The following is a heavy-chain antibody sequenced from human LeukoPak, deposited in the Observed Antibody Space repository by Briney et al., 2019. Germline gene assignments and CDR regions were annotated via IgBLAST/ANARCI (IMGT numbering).Heavy chain of an antibody. Sequence: SETLSLTCTVSGGSISSSSYYWGWIRQPPGKGLEWIGSIYYSGSTYYNPSLKSRVTISVDTSKNQFSLKLSSVTAADTAVYYCARDGSSGWYAGDWFDPWGQGTLVTVSS. CDR2: IYYSGST. CDR1: GGSISSSSYY. CDR3: ARDGSSGWYAGDWFDP. V-gene: IGHV4-39*07. J-gene: IGHJ5*02. D-gene: IGHD6-19*01.